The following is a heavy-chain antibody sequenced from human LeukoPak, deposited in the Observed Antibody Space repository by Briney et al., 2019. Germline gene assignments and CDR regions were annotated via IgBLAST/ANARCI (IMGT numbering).Heavy chain of an antibody. Sequence: SETLSLTRAVYGGSLSGYYWSWIRQPPGKGLEWIGEINHSGSTNYNPSLKSRVTISVDTSKNQFSLKLSSVTAADTAVYYCASGGDYDNSGYYYPFDYWGQGTLVTVSS. D-gene: IGHD3-22*01. CDR2: INHSGST. V-gene: IGHV4-34*01. J-gene: IGHJ4*02. CDR3: ASGGDYDNSGYYYPFDY. CDR1: GGSLSGYY.